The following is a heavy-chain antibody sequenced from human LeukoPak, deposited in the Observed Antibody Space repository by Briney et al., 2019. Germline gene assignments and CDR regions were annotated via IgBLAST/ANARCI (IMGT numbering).Heavy chain of an antibody. Sequence: ASVKVSCKASGYTFTSYDINWVRQATGQGLEWMGWMNPNSGNTGYAQKFQGRVTMTRNTSISAAYMELSSLRSEDTAVYYCARQLWFGEFLDAFDIWGQETMVTVSS. CDR3: ARQLWFGEFLDAFDI. J-gene: IGHJ3*02. D-gene: IGHD3-10*01. V-gene: IGHV1-8*01. CDR1: GYTFTSYD. CDR2: MNPNSGNT.